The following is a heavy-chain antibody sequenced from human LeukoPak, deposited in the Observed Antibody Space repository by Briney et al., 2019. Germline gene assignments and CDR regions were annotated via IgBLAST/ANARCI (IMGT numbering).Heavy chain of an antibody. CDR3: ARASDIYSGWYLDY. J-gene: IGHJ4*02. V-gene: IGHV3-21*01. CDR2: ISSSSSYI. Sequence: GGSLRLSCAASGFTFSSYSMNWVRQAPGKGLEWVSSISSSSSYIYYADSVKGRFTISRDNAKNSLYLQMNSLRAEDTAVYYCARASDIYSGWYLDYWGQGTLVTVSS. CDR1: GFTFSSYS. D-gene: IGHD6-19*01.